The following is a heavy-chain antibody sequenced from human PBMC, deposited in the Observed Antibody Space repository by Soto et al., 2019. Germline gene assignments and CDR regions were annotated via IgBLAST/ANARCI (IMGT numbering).Heavy chain of an antibody. CDR3: AKGEALYSSHPWDS. Sequence: EVQLLESGGGLVQPGGSLRLSCTASGFTFKNCGMIWVRQAPGKGLEWVAAIIQPDITNYADSVKGRFTISRDNSKDTLYLQMNGLRVEDTAIYYCAKGEALYSSHPWDSWGHGTLVTVSA. J-gene: IGHJ5*01. V-gene: IGHV3-23*01. CDR1: GFTFKNCG. D-gene: IGHD3-22*01. CDR2: IIQPDIT.